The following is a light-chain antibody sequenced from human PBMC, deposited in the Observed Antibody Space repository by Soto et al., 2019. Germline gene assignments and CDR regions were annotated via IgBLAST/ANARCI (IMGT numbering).Light chain of an antibody. CDR3: LQDYTYPWT. V-gene: IGKV1-6*01. Sequence: AIQMTQSPSSLSASVGDRVTITCRASQGIRNDLGWYQQKPGKAPNLLIYAASSLQSGVPSRFSGSGSGTAFTLTISRLQPEDFATYYCLQDYTYPWTFGQGTKVEI. CDR1: QGIRND. J-gene: IGKJ1*01. CDR2: AAS.